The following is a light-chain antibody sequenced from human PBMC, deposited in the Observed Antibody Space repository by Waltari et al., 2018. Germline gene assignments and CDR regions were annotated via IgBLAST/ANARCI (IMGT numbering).Light chain of an antibody. J-gene: IGLJ3*02. Sequence: SYVVTQAPSVSVAPGTTARITCGGNHIGSKSVNWYRQKTGQAPVLVMYYDKDRPSGVPERFAGSNSGNTATLIISRVEAGDEADYYCQVWDSNNDHWVFGGGTRLTV. CDR1: HIGSKS. V-gene: IGLV3-21*04. CDR3: QVWDSNNDHWV. CDR2: YDK.